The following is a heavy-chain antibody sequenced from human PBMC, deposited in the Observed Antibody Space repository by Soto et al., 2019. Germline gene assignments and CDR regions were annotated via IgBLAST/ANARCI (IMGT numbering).Heavy chain of an antibody. CDR3: AKDKDSGSYFNPLDY. J-gene: IGHJ4*02. D-gene: IGHD3-10*01. V-gene: IGHV3-15*01. CDR1: GFTFSNAW. CDR2: IKSKTDGGST. Sequence: PGGSLRLSCAASGFTFSNAWMSWVRQAPGKGLEWVGRIKSKTDGGSTYYADSVKGRFTISRDNSKNTLYLKMNSLRAEDTAVYYCAKDKDSGSYFNPLDYWGQGTLVTVSS.